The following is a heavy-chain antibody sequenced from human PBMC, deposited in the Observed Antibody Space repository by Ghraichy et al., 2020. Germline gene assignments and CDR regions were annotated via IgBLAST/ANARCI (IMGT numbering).Heavy chain of an antibody. CDR1: GFTFSSYS. V-gene: IGHV3-21*01. CDR2: ISSSSSYI. D-gene: IGHD6-19*01. CDR3: ARDRGRQWRR. J-gene: IGHJ4*02. Sequence: GGSLRLSCAASGFTFSSYSMNWVRQAPGKGLEWVSSISSSSSYIYYADSVKGRFPISRDNAKNSLYLQMNSLRAEDTAVYYCARDRGRQWRRWGQGTLVTVSS.